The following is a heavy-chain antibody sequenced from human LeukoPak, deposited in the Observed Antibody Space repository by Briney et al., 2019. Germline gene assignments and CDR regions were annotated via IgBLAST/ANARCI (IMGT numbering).Heavy chain of an antibody. V-gene: IGHV3-11*01. CDR2: ISSSGSTM. J-gene: IGHJ4*02. CDR3: AKGSYLRIYSAFDY. D-gene: IGHD5-12*01. CDR1: GFTFSDYY. Sequence: GSLRLSCAASGFTFSDYYMTWIRQAPGKGLEWVSYISSSGSTMYYADSVKGRFTISRDNAKNSLYLQMNSLRAEDTAVYYCAKGSYLRIYSAFDYWGQGTLVTVSS.